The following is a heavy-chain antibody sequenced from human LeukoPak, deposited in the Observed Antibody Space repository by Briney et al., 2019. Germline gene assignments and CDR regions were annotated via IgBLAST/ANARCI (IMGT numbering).Heavy chain of an antibody. CDR2: ISSDGTSQ. V-gene: IGHV3-30-3*01. J-gene: IGHJ2*01. D-gene: IGHD6-19*01. Sequence: GGSLRLSCAASIFTFSDHPMHWVRQAPGKGLEWVAFISSDGTSQFYADSVRGRFSVSRDNAKNSVYLQMHSLRAEDTAVYYCARCRGSGRSGWYFDFWGRGTLVTVS. CDR1: IFTFSDHP. CDR3: ARCRGSGRSGWYFDF.